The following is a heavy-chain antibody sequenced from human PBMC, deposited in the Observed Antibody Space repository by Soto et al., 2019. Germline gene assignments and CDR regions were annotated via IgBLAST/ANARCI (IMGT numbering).Heavy chain of an antibody. V-gene: IGHV1-69*13. J-gene: IGHJ4*02. CDR2: IIPIFGTA. CDR3: AREGYGDYGKPFDF. Sequence: SVKVSCKASGGTCSSYTISCVLQSPVQWLEWMGGIIPIFGTANYAQKFQGRVTITADESTSTVYMEMSSLRSEDTAVYYCAREGYGDYGKPFDFWGQGTLVTVSS. CDR1: GGTCSSYT. D-gene: IGHD4-17*01.